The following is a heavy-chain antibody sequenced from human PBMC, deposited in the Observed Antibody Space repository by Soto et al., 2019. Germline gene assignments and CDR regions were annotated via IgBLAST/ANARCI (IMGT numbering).Heavy chain of an antibody. CDR1: GFSISKHG. CDR3: ARNESLLQGSMDV. V-gene: IGHV3-33*01. CDR2: IWLDGSTK. J-gene: IGHJ6*02. Sequence: QVQLVESGGGVVQPGRSLRLSCAASGFSISKHGMHWVRQAPGKGLEWVAVIWLDGSTKFYADSVKGRFTVSRDNSKNTVYVQMDSLGAEDTAVYYCARNESLLQGSMDVWGQGTTVTVSS. D-gene: IGHD4-4*01.